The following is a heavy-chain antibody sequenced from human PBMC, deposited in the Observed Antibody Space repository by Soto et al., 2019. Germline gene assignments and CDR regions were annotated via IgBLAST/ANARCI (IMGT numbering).Heavy chain of an antibody. CDR3: ATGAGVVIIPTKYYYYYYGMDV. CDR1: GGSISSSSYY. D-gene: IGHD3-3*01. Sequence: PSETLSLTCTVSGGSISSSSYYWGWIRQPPGKGLEWIGSIYYSGSTYYNPSLKSRVTISVDTSKNQFSLKLSSVTAADTAVYYCATGAGVVIIPTKYYYYYYGMDVWGQGTTVTVSS. J-gene: IGHJ6*02. CDR2: IYYSGST. V-gene: IGHV4-39*01.